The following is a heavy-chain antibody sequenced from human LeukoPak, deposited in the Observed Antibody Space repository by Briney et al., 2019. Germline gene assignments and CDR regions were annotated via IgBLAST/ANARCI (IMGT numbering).Heavy chain of an antibody. D-gene: IGHD6-13*01. CDR3: AIGSSSSWYGNYYYYMDV. CDR1: GYTFTSYG. J-gene: IGHJ6*03. V-gene: IGHV1-8*02. Sequence: GASVKVSCKASGYTFTSYGISWVRQAPGQGLEWMGWMNPNSGKTGYAQKFQGRVTMTRNTSISTAYMELSSLRSEDTAVYYCAIGSSSSWYGNYYYYMDVWGKGTTVTISS. CDR2: MNPNSGKT.